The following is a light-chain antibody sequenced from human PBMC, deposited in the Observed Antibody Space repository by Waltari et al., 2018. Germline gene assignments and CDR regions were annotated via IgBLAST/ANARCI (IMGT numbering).Light chain of an antibody. J-gene: IGLJ2*01. V-gene: IGLV1-40*01. CDR2: GDN. CDR3: QSYDRSLSGSV. CDR1: SSNIGAGYD. Sequence: QSVLTQPPSVSGAPGQRVTISCTGSSSNIGAGYDAHWYQHLPGTGPKLIICGDNNRPPGVPDGFSGPESGTSASLAITGLQAEDEADYYCQSYDRSLSGSVFGGGTKLTVL.